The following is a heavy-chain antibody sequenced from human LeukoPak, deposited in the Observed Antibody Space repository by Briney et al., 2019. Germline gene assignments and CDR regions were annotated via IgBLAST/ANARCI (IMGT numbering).Heavy chain of an antibody. CDR3: ARYCGAASCYSGFDY. CDR2: ISGDGGT. V-gene: IGHV3-23*01. J-gene: IGHJ4*02. D-gene: IGHD2-15*01. CDR1: GFTFGSYV. Sequence: GGSLQLSCAASGFTFGSYVMSWVRQAPGKGPEWVSAISGDGGTYYADSVKGRFTISRDNSKNTLYLQMNSLGGEDTALYYCARYCGAASCYSGFDYWGQGTLVTVAS.